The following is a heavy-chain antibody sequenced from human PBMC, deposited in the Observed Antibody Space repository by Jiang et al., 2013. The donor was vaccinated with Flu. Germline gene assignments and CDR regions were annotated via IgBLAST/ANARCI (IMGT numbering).Heavy chain of an antibody. CDR2: ISYDGSNK. V-gene: IGHV3-30*04. CDR1: GFTFSSYA. Sequence: RSLRLSCAASGFTFSSYAMHWVRQAPGKGLEWVAVISYDGSNKYYADSVKGRFTISRDNSKNTLYLQMNSLRAEDTAVYYCAREFTLIAAATSDFDYWGQGTLVTVSS. D-gene: IGHD6-13*01. CDR3: AREFTLIAAATSDFDY. J-gene: IGHJ4*02.